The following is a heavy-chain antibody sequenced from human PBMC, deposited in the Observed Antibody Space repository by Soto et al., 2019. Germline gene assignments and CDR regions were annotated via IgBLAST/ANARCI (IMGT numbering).Heavy chain of an antibody. CDR2: IYYSGST. CDR1: GGSISSSSYY. J-gene: IGHJ4*02. Sequence: QLQLQESGPGLVKPSETLSLTCTLSGGSISSSSYYWGWIRQPPGKGLEWIGSIYYSGSTYYSPSRKSRVTISVDTSKNQFSLKLSSVTAADTAVYYCAAGASAAGIAYWGQGTLVTVSS. V-gene: IGHV4-39*01. D-gene: IGHD6-13*01. CDR3: AAGASAAGIAY.